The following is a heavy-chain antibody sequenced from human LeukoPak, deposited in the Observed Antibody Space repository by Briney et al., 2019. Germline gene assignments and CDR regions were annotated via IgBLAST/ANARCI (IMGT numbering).Heavy chain of an antibody. CDR3: ARAYGNDDPH. CDR2: IYYSGST. D-gene: IGHD4-17*01. CDR1: GGSVGSGSYY. V-gene: IGHV4-39*07. Sequence: PSETLSLTCTVSGGSVGSGSYYWGWIRQPPGKGLEWIGSIYYSGSTYYNPSLKSRVTISVDTSKNQFSLKLSSVTAADTAVYYCARAYGNDDPHWGQGTLVTVSS. J-gene: IGHJ4*02.